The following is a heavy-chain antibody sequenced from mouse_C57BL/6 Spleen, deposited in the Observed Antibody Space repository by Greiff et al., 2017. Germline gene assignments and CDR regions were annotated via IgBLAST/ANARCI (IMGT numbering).Heavy chain of an antibody. V-gene: IGHV5-17*01. D-gene: IGHD1-1*01. Sequence: EVMLVESGGGLVKPGGSLKLSCAASGFTFSDYGMHWVRQAPEKGLEWVAYISSGSSTIYYADTVKGRFTISRDNAKNTLFLQMTSLRSDDTAMYYCARPYYGSRNYFDYWGQGTTLTVAS. CDR2: ISSGSSTI. J-gene: IGHJ2*01. CDR3: ARPYYGSRNYFDY. CDR1: GFTFSDYG.